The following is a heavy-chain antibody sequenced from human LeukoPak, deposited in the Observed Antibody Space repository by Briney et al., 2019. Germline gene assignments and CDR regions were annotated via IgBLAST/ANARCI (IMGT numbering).Heavy chain of an antibody. D-gene: IGHD7-27*01. CDR3: ASGYELGTFLE. V-gene: IGHV4-59*01. Sequence: SETVSLTCTVSGGSISSYYWSWIRQPPGKGLEWIGYIYYSGSTNYNPSLKSRVTISVDTSKNQFSLKLSSVTAADTAVYYCASGYELGTFLEWGQGTLVTVSS. CDR2: IYYSGST. CDR1: GGSISSYY. J-gene: IGHJ4*02.